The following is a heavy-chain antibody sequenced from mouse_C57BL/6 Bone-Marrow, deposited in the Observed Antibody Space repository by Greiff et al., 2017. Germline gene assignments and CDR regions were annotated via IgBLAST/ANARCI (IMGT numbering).Heavy chain of an antibody. Sequence: DVMLVESGGGLVKPGGSLKLSCAASGFTFSSYTMSWVRQTPEKRLEWVATISGGGGNTYYPDSVKGRFTISRDNAKNTLYLQMSSLRSEDTALYYCARTYCAMDYWGQGTSVTVTA. CDR2: ISGGGGNT. J-gene: IGHJ4*01. CDR3: ARTYCAMDY. V-gene: IGHV5-9*01. CDR1: GFTFSSYT.